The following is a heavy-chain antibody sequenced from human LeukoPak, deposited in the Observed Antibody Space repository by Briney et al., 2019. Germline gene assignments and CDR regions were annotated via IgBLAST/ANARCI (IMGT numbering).Heavy chain of an antibody. D-gene: IGHD6-19*01. CDR1: GYTFTGYD. CDR3: ARLVVAGNDY. Sequence: ASVKVSCKASGYTFTGYDMHWVRQAPGQGLEWMGWINPNSGATNYAQKFQGRVTMTRDTSIGTAYMELNRLRSDDTTVYNCARLVVAGNDYWGQGTLVTVSS. V-gene: IGHV1-2*02. J-gene: IGHJ4*02. CDR2: INPNSGAT.